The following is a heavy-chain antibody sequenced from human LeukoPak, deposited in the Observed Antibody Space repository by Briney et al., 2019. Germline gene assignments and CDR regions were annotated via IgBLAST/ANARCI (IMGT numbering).Heavy chain of an antibody. J-gene: IGHJ3*02. D-gene: IGHD1-1*01. CDR3: ASLKTTVAHAGDAYGI. V-gene: IGHV3-21*06. CDR1: GFTFSSYN. Sequence: GGSLRLSCAASGFTFSSYNMDWVRQAPGKGLEWVSSITSTSSYIYYAGSVRGRFTISRDNARNSLYLQMNSLRAEDTAMYYCASLKTTVAHAGDAYGIWGQGTMVTVSS. CDR2: ITSTSSYI.